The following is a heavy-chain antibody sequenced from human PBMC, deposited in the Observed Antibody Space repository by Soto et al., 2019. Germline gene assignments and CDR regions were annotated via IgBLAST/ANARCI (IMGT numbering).Heavy chain of an antibody. CDR3: ARREAAAILRAWFDT. CDR2: ITHSGNT. Sequence: SETLSLSCAVYGGSFSGYYGSWIRQTPGKGLEWIGEITHSGNTNYNPSLKSRVIISVDTSKNQFSLKLTSVTAADTAVYYCARREAAAILRAWFDTWGQGTPVTVS. V-gene: IGHV4-34*01. J-gene: IGHJ5*02. CDR1: GGSFSGYY. D-gene: IGHD2-2*01.